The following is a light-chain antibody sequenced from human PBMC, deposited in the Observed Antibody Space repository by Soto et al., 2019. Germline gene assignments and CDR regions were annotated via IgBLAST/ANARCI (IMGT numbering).Light chain of an antibody. CDR2: DVS. J-gene: IGLJ1*01. CDR1: SSDVGGFDH. Sequence: QSALTQPTSVSGSPGQSITISCTGASSDVGGFDHVSWYQQHPGKVPRLLIYDVSSRPSGVSDRFSGSKSGKTASLTISGLQAEEEADYYCNSFPTSHFYVFGTGTKVTVL. V-gene: IGLV2-14*03. CDR3: NSFPTSHFYV.